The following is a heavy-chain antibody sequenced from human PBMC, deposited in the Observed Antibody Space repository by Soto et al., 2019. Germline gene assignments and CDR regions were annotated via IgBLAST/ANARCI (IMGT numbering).Heavy chain of an antibody. D-gene: IGHD3-10*01. V-gene: IGHV4-59*08. CDR2: IYYSGST. J-gene: IGHJ4*02. CDR3: ARHSAWVDY. Sequence: QVQLQESGPGLVKPSETLSLTCTVSGGSISSYYWRWIRQPPGKGLGWIGYIYYSGSTNYNPSLKSRVTISVDTSKNQFSLKLSSVTAADTAVYYCARHSAWVDYWGQGTLVTVSS. CDR1: GGSISSYY.